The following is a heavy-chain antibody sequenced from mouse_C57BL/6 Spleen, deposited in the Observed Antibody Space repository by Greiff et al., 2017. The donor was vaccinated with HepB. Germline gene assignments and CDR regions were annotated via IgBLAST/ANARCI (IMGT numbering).Heavy chain of an antibody. D-gene: IGHD2-4*01. CDR2: INPSNGGT. V-gene: IGHV1-53*01. J-gene: IGHJ2*01. Sequence: VQLQQPGTELVKPGASVKLSCKASGYTFTSYWMHWVKQRPGQGLEWIGNINPSNGGTNYNEKFKSKAALTVDKSSSTAYMQLSSLTSEDSAVYYCAREGNYDYDGYYFDYWGQGTTLTVSS. CDR3: AREGNYDYDGYYFDY. CDR1: GYTFTSYW.